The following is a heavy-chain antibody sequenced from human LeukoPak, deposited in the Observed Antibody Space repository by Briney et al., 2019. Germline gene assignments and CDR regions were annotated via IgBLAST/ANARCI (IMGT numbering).Heavy chain of an antibody. D-gene: IGHD6-19*01. CDR2: IYSAGNT. V-gene: IGHV3-66*01. J-gene: IGHJ3*02. CDR1: GFTVSTNY. Sequence: HPGGSLRLSCAASGFTVSTNYMSWVRQAPGKGLEWVSVIYSAGNTYYADSVKGRFTISRDNSKNTLYLQMNSLRAEDTAVYYCARYLTGWSSAFDIWGQGTMVTVSS. CDR3: ARYLTGWSSAFDI.